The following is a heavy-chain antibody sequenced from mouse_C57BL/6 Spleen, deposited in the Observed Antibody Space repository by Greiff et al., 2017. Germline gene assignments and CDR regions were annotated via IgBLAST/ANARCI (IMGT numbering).Heavy chain of an antibody. CDR2: IRSKSSNYAT. V-gene: IGHV10-3*01. D-gene: IGHD6-1*01. CDR1: GFTFNTYA. CDR3: VRDWAAPYYYAMDY. J-gene: IGHJ4*01. Sequence: EVKLVESGGGLVQPKGSLKLSCAASGFTFNTYAMHWVRQAPGKGLEWVARIRSKSSNYATYYADSVKDRFTISRDDSQSMLYLQMHHLKTEDTAMYYCVRDWAAPYYYAMDYWGQGTSVTVSS.